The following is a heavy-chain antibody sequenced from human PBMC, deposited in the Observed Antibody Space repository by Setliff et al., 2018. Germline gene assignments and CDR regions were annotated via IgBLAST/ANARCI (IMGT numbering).Heavy chain of an antibody. Sequence: ASVKVSCKDSGYTFSTYGISWVRQAPGQGLEWMGWISAYNGNTNYAQKCQGRVTMTRDTSIGTAYMELSSLRSEDTAVYYCARDGFEIVVVPAAIYYYYMDVWGKGTTVTVSS. D-gene: IGHD2-2*01. V-gene: IGHV1-18*01. J-gene: IGHJ6*03. CDR2: ISAYNGNT. CDR1: GYTFSTYG. CDR3: ARDGFEIVVVPAAIYYYYMDV.